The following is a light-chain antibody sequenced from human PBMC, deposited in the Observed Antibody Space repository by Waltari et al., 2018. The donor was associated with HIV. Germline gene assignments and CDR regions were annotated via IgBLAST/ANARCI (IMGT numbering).Light chain of an antibody. CDR3: ASNRLDYTLI. J-gene: IGLJ2*01. V-gene: IGLV2-14*03. CDR2: AIN. CDR1: STASRFYQY. Sequence: QSALTQPTSVSGFLGQSVNISCTGISTASRFYQYVSWYQQYPRKIPRLIIFAINNRPSGVSDHFAGSRSGHSASLTFAGLQSGDEAHYYCASNRLDYTLIFGGGTKLTVL.